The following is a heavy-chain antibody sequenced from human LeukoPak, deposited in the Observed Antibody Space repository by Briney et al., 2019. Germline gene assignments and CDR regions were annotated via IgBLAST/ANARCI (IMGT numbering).Heavy chain of an antibody. D-gene: IGHD3-22*01. Sequence: KTSETLSLTCTVSGGSISSYYWSWIRQPPGKGLEWIGYIYYSGSTNYNPSLKSRVTISVDTSKNQFSLKLSSVTAADTAVYYCARDQFGYYDSSGTFDYWGQGTLVTVSS. V-gene: IGHV4-59*01. J-gene: IGHJ4*02. CDR1: GGSISSYY. CDR2: IYYSGST. CDR3: ARDQFGYYDSSGTFDY.